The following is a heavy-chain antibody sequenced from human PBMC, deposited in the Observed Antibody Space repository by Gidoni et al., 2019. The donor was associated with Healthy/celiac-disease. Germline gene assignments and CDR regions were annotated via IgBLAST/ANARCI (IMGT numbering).Heavy chain of an antibody. CDR1: GGSFSGYY. CDR2: INHSGST. D-gene: IGHD3-22*01. CDR3: ARGPRDSSGYS. J-gene: IGHJ3*02. V-gene: IGHV4-34*01. Sequence: QVQLQQWGAGLLKPSETLSLTCAVYGGSFSGYYWSWIRQPPGKGLEWIGEINHSGSTNYNPSLKSRVTISVDTSKNQFSLKLSSVTAADTAVYYCARGPRDSSGYSWGQGTMVTVSS.